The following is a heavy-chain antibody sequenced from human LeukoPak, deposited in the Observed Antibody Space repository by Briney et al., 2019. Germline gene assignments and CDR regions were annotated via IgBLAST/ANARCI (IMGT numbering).Heavy chain of an antibody. J-gene: IGHJ5*02. CDR1: GFTVSRNY. CDR2: IYSGGST. CDR3: AAHSSGYLGWFDP. Sequence: GGSLRLSCVASGFTVSRNYMSWVRQAPGKGLEWVSLIYSGGSTYYADSVKGRFTISRDNPKNTLYVQMNSLRAEDTAVYYCAAHSSGYLGWFDPWGQGTLVTVSS. V-gene: IGHV3-66*01. D-gene: IGHD3-22*01.